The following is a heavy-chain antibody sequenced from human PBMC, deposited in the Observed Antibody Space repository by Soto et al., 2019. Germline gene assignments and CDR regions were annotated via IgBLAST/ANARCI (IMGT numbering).Heavy chain of an antibody. J-gene: IGHJ6*02. V-gene: IGHV3-30*18. CDR3: IKEQGLVDIAMVLHVYYYSGLDV. D-gene: IGHD5-18*01. CDR2: ISNDGSSK. Sequence: QEQLVESGGGVVQPGTSLRISCAASGFTFRNYGMNWDRQAPGKGLEWVALISNDGSSKYFADSVKGRFTISRDKSANARYMKMNSLRVEYTAVYYCIKEQGLVDIAMVLHVYYYSGLDVWGQGTTVIVSS. CDR1: GFTFRNYG.